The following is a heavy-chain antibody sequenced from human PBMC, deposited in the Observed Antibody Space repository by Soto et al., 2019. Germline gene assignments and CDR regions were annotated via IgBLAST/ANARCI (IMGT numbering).Heavy chain of an antibody. Sequence: QVQLVQSGGELRRPGASVKVSCEAFGYSFRSYGINWVRQAPGQGLEWMGWINPNSGHRNYAPKFEDRLTMTTSTSANTVSLELKNLKSDDTAIYYCARDRLRGYDSSGFYFWGQGTLVSVSS. CDR1: GYSFRSYG. CDR2: INPNSGHR. J-gene: IGHJ4*02. D-gene: IGHD3-22*01. V-gene: IGHV1-18*01. CDR3: ARDRLRGYDSSGFYF.